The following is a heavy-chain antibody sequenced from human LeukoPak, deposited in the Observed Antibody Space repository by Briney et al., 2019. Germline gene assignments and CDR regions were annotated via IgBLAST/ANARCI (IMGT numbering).Heavy chain of an antibody. CDR2: INHSGST. J-gene: IGHJ3*02. Sequence: SETLSLTCAVYGGSFSGYYWSWIRQPPGKGLEWIGEINHSGSTNYNPSLKSRVTISVDTSKNQFSLRLSSVTAADTAVYYCARLGISGSYYRGAFDIWGQGTMVTVSS. CDR1: GGSFSGYY. V-gene: IGHV4-34*01. D-gene: IGHD1-26*01. CDR3: ARLGISGSYYRGAFDI.